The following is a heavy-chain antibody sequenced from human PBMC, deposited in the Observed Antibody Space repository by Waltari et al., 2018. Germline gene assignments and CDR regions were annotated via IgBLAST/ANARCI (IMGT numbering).Heavy chain of an antibody. CDR3: ARGLPHCSSTSCYSYYYYYGMDV. J-gene: IGHJ6*02. CDR1: GGTFSSYA. V-gene: IGHV1-69*01. CDR2: IIPIFGTA. Sequence: QVQLVQSGAEVKKPGSSVKVSCKASGGTFSSYAISWVRQAPGQGLEWMGGIIPIFGTANYAQKFQGRVTITADESTSTAYMELSSLRSEDTAVYYCARGLPHCSSTSCYSYYYYYGMDVWGQGTTVTVSS. D-gene: IGHD2-2*01.